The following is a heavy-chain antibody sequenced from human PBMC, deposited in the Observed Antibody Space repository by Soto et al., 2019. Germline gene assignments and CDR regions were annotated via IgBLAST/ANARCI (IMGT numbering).Heavy chain of an antibody. J-gene: IGHJ4*02. CDR1: GFTFSSYM. D-gene: IGHD2-2*01. Sequence: GGSLRLSCAASGFTFSSYMMNWVRQAPGKGLEWISYISGNGDEIHYADSVKGRFTISRDNARNSLYLQMDTLRADDTALYFCARDSITNTWPFFDCWGQGTPVTVSS. CDR3: ARDSITNTWPFFDC. V-gene: IGHV3-21*05. CDR2: ISGNGDEI.